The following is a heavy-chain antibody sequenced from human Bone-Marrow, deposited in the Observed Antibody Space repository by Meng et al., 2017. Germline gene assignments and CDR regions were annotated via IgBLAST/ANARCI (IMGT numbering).Heavy chain of an antibody. CDR3: TWDDKAVSDY. V-gene: IGHV3-15*01. J-gene: IGHJ4*02. CDR1: GFYFNNAW. CDR2: IKSNTDGGTA. D-gene: IGHD1-26*01. Sequence: VHLVESGGDLVKPGGSLRLSRAASGFYFNNAWMSWVRQAPGKGLEWVGRIKSNTDGGTAEYAAPVTGRFTISRDDSKSTLYLQMSGLRIDDTGVYYCTWDDKAVSDYWGQGTLVTVSS.